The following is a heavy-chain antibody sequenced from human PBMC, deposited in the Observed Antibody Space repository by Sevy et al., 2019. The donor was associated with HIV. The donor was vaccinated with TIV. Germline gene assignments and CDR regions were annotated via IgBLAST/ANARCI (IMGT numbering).Heavy chain of an antibody. Sequence: SETLSLTCAVYGGSFSGYYWSWIRQPPGKGLEWIGEINNSGSTNYNPSLKSRVTISVDTSKNQFSLKLSSVTAADTAVYYCASARGDSGYDFDYWGQGTLVTVSS. V-gene: IGHV4-34*01. CDR3: ASARGDSGYDFDY. J-gene: IGHJ4*02. CDR2: INNSGST. D-gene: IGHD5-12*01. CDR1: GGSFSGYY.